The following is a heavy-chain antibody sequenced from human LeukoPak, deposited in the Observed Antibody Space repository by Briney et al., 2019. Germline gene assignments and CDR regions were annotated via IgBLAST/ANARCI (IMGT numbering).Heavy chain of an antibody. Sequence: ASVKVSCKASGYTFASHYMHWVRQAPGQGLEWMGIINPSGGSTTYAQKFQGRVTMTRDTSTSTVYMELSSLRSEDTAVYYCGRVNCGGDCQNWYFDLWGRGTLVTVSS. CDR1: GYTFASHY. CDR3: GRVNCGGDCQNWYFDL. V-gene: IGHV1-46*01. CDR2: INPSGGST. D-gene: IGHD2-21*02. J-gene: IGHJ2*01.